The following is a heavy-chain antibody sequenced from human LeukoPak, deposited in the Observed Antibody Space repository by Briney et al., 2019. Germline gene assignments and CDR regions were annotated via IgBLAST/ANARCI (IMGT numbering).Heavy chain of an antibody. Sequence: PSETLSLTCTVSGGSISSGGYYWSWIRQHPGKGLEWIGYIYYSVSTYYNPSLKSRVTISVDTSKNQFSLKLSSVAAADTAVYYCARASSDFGDYYFDYWGQGTLVTVSS. CDR1: GGSISSGGYY. D-gene: IGHD4-17*01. V-gene: IGHV4-31*03. CDR2: IYYSVST. J-gene: IGHJ4*02. CDR3: ARASSDFGDYYFDY.